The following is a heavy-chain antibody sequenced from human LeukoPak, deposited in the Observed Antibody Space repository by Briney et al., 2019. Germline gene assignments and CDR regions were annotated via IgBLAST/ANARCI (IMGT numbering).Heavy chain of an antibody. D-gene: IGHD3-22*01. CDR1: GFTFSSYS. Sequence: GGSLRPSCAASGFTFSSYSMNWVRQAPGKGLEWVSSISSSSSYIYYADLLKGRFTISRDNAKNSLYLQMTSLRAEDTAVYYCARGGHHYYDSSGYLYACDIWGQGTMVTVSS. CDR3: ARGGHHYYDSSGYLYACDI. CDR2: ISSSSSYI. J-gene: IGHJ3*02. V-gene: IGHV3-21*06.